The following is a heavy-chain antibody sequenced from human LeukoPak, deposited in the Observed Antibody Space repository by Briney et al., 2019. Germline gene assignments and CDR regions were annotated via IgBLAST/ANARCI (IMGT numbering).Heavy chain of an antibody. J-gene: IGHJ4*02. V-gene: IGHV3-15*01. CDR1: GFSFTDYW. CDR2: IKSKTDGGTT. CDR3: TWGSSGWYRGGLGY. Sequence: GGSLRLSCAASGFSFTDYWMSWVRQAPGKGLEWVGRIKSKTDGGTTDYAAPVKGRFTISRDDSKNTLCLQMNSLKTEDTAVYYCTWGSSGWYRGGLGYWGQGTLVTVSS. D-gene: IGHD6-19*01.